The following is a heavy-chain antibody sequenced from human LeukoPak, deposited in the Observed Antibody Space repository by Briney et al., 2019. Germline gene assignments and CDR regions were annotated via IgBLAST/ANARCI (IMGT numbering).Heavy chain of an antibody. CDR2: IKMKIGGGTP. Sequence: GRCLRLSCAASGFTFSNGGTSCVRHAPGNGREWVSRIKMKIGGGTPDYGAQVKGRFTGSRNDSNNTVYLQMIGLKTENSAEYSCTSDVPGLYSRGWYGDYWGQGTLVTVSS. CDR1: GFTFSNGG. CDR3: TSDVPGLYSRGWYGDY. J-gene: IGHJ4*02. D-gene: IGHD6-19*01. V-gene: IGHV3-15*01.